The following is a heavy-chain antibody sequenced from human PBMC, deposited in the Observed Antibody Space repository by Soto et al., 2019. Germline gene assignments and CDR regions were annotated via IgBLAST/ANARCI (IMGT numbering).Heavy chain of an antibody. V-gene: IGHV1-18*01. CDR2: ISAYNGNT. J-gene: IGHJ6*02. D-gene: IGHD3-9*01. Sequence: QVQLVQSGAEVKKPGASVKVSGKASGYTFTSYGISWVRQAPGQGLEWMGWISAYNGNTNYEQKLQGRVTMTTDTSTSTAYMERRSLRSDATAVYYCAGADILTGYLVCYYYYGRDVWGQGTTVTVSS. CDR3: AGADILTGYLVCYYYYGRDV. CDR1: GYTFTSYG.